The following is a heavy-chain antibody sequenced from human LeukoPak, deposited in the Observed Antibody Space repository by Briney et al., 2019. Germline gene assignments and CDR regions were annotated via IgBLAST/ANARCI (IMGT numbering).Heavy chain of an antibody. CDR3: ARVDRYYDRSGWTPAVFYYYYYMDV. J-gene: IGHJ6*03. CDR1: GFTFSSYW. CDR2: IKQDGSEK. D-gene: IGHD3-22*01. V-gene: IGHV3-7*01. Sequence: GGSLRLSCAASGFTFSSYWMSWVRQAPGKGLEWVANIKQDGSEKYYVDSVKGRFTISRDNAKNSLYLQRNSRRAEDTTVYYCARVDRYYDRSGWTPAVFYYYYYMDVWGKGTTVTVSS.